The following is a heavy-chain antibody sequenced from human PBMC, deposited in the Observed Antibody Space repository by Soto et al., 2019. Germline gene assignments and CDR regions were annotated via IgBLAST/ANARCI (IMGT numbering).Heavy chain of an antibody. CDR1: GGSISSGGYY. CDR3: ARDRGTYYDYIWGSRYVFDI. D-gene: IGHD3-16*01. V-gene: IGHV4-31*03. Sequence: SETLSLTCTVSGGSISSGGYYWSWIRQHPGKGLEWIGYIYYSGSTYYTPSLKIRVTISVDTSKNQFSLKLSSVTAADTAVYYCARDRGTYYDYIWGSRYVFDIWGQGTMVTVSS. CDR2: IYYSGST. J-gene: IGHJ3*02.